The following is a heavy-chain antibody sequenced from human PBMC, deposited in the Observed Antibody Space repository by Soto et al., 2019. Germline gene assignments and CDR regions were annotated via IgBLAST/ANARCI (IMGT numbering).Heavy chain of an antibody. CDR3: ALVERGTATTVVDAFDI. D-gene: IGHD1-1*01. Sequence: QVQLQQWGAGLLKPSETLSLTCAVYGGFVTSGSYYWSWIRQPPGKGLEWIGEMSHSGGTHFNRSLKSRVTISVDTSKNQFTLKMSSVTAADTALYYCALVERGTATTVVDAFDIWGPGTMVTVSS. CDR2: MSHSGGT. CDR1: GGFVTSGSYY. J-gene: IGHJ3*02. V-gene: IGHV4-34*01.